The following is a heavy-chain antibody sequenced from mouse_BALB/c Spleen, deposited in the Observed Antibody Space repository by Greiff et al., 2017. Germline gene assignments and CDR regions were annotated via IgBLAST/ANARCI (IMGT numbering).Heavy chain of an antibody. CDR3: ARCYGYYDWFAY. V-gene: IGHV5-6-2*01. Sequence: EVQVVESGGGLVKLGGSLKLSCAASGFTFSSYYMSWVRQTPEKRLELVAAINSNGGSTYYPDTVKGRFTISRDNAKNTLYLQMSSLKSEDTALYYCARCYGYYDWFAYWGQGTLVTVSA. J-gene: IGHJ3*01. D-gene: IGHD2-3*01. CDR2: INSNGGST. CDR1: GFTFSSYY.